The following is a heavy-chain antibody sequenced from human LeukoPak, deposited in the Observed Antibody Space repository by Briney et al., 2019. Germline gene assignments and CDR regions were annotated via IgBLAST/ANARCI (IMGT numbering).Heavy chain of an antibody. J-gene: IGHJ6*04. CDR2: IKTDGSIT. CDR1: GFSFSVFW. CDR3: AELGTTMIGGV. Sequence: GGSLRLSCAASGFSFSVFWMHWVRQAPGKGPVWVSRIKTDGSITDYADSVKGRFTISRDNAKNSLYLQMNSLRAEDTAVYYCAELGTTMIGGVWGKGTTVTISS. D-gene: IGHD3-10*02. V-gene: IGHV3-74*01.